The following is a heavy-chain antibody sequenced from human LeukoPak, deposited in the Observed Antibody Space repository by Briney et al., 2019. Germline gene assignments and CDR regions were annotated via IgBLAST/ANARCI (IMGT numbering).Heavy chain of an antibody. V-gene: IGHV3-15*01. CDR3: TTDPRS. CDR1: GFTFKDTW. CDR2: IKSKRDGGTI. J-gene: IGHJ1*01. Sequence: GGSLRLSCAASGFTFKDTWMSWVRQAPGKALEWLGRIKSKRDGGTIDYAAPVKGRFIISRDDSKDTLYLQVNILKPEDTAMYYCTTDPRSWGQGTLVTVSS.